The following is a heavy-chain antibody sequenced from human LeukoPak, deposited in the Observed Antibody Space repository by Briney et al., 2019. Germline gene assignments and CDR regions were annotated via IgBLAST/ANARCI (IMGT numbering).Heavy chain of an antibody. J-gene: IGHJ4*02. V-gene: IGHV3-48*01. CDR1: GFTFSSYS. CDR2: ISSSSSTI. Sequence: GGSLRLSCAASGFTFSSYSMNWVRQAPGKGLEWVSYISSSSSTIYYADSVKGRFTISRDNAKNSLYLQMNSLRAEDTAVYYCAKLLWFGELSVDYWGQGTLVTVS. D-gene: IGHD3-10*01. CDR3: AKLLWFGELSVDY.